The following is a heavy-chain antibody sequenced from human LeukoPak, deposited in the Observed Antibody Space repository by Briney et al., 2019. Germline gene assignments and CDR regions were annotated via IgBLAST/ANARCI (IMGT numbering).Heavy chain of an antibody. CDR2: IYYSGST. J-gene: IGHJ4*02. Sequence: SETLSLTCTVSGGSISSSSYYWGWIRQPPGKGLEWIGSIYYSGSTYYNPSLKSRVTISVDTSKNQFSLKLSSVTAADTAVCYCARHRVDYDILTGYSFDYWGQGTLVTVSS. D-gene: IGHD3-9*01. V-gene: IGHV4-39*01. CDR3: ARHRVDYDILTGYSFDY. CDR1: GGSISSSSYY.